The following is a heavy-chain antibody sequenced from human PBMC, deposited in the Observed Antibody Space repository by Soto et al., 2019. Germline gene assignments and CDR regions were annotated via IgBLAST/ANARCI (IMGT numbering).Heavy chain of an antibody. CDR3: AKDRLVLSYFYYGMDV. CDR1: GYTFSNYA. J-gene: IGHJ6*02. D-gene: IGHD2-21*02. V-gene: IGHV3-23*01. CDR2: ISDSGGST. Sequence: HPGGSLRLSCVASGYTFSNYAMSWVRQAPGKGLEWVSGISDSGGSTYHADSVKGRFTISRDNSKNTLYLQMNSLRAEDTAVYYCAKDRLVLSYFYYGMDVWGQGTTVTVSS.